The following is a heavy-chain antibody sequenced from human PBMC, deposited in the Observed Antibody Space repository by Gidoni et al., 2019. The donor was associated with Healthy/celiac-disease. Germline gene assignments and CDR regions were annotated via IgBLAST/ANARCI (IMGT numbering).Heavy chain of an antibody. Sequence: EVQLVQSGAEVKKHGESLKICCKCSGYSFTSYWIGWVRQMPGKGLECMGIIYPGDSDTRYSPSFQGQVTISADKSISTAYLQWSSLKASDTAMYYCARLGWEQLRFPDYWGQGTLVTVSS. CDR2: IYPGDSDT. CDR1: GYSFTSYW. J-gene: IGHJ4*02. CDR3: ARLGWEQLRFPDY. V-gene: IGHV5-51*01. D-gene: IGHD1-26*01.